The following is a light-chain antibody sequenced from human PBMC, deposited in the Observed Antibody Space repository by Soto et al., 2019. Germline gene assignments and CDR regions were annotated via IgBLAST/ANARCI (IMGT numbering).Light chain of an antibody. V-gene: IGKV1-5*03. CDR2: KAS. J-gene: IGKJ1*01. Sequence: DIQITQSPATLSSYLLDIVTITCRASQSISSWLAWYQQKPGKAPRLLIYKASTLEIGVPSRFSGSGSGTEFTLTISSLQPDDVATYYCQQYNDYSWTFGQGTKVDIK. CDR3: QQYNDYSWT. CDR1: QSISSW.